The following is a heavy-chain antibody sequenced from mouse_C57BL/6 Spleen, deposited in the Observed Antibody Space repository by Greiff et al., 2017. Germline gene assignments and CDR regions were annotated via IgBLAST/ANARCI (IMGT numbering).Heavy chain of an antibody. D-gene: IGHD2-1*01. V-gene: IGHV5-17*01. CDR3: ARYGNYYFDY. Sequence: EVKLMESGGGLVKPGGSLKLSCAASGFTFSDYGMHWVRQAPEKGLEWVAYISSGSSTIYYADTVKGRFTISRDNAKNTLFLQMTSLRSEDTAMYYCARYGNYYFDYWGQGTTLTVSS. CDR1: GFTFSDYG. CDR2: ISSGSSTI. J-gene: IGHJ2*01.